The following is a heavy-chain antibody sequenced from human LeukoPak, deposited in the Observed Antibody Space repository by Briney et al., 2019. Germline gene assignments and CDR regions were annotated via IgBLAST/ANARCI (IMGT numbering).Heavy chain of an antibody. J-gene: IGHJ5*02. CDR1: EYTFTGYY. V-gene: IGHV1-2*02. CDR2: INPNSGAT. CDR3: ARLGATERDFDP. Sequence: ASVKVSCKASEYTFTGYYMHWVRQAPGQGLEWMGWINPNSGATDYAQNFQGRVTLTRDTSISTAYMELSRLRSDDTAIYYCARLGATERDFDPWGQGTLVTVSS. D-gene: IGHD1-26*01.